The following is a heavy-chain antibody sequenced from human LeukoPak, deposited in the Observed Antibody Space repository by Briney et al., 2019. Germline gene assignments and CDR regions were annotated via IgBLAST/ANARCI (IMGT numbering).Heavy chain of an antibody. CDR3: AREVGVIVPAASRYYFDY. D-gene: IGHD2-2*01. V-gene: IGHV1-69*04. J-gene: IGHJ4*02. Sequence: SVKVSCKASGGTFCSYAISWVRQAPGQGLEWMGRIILILGIANYAQKFQGRVTITADKSTSTAYMELSSLRSEDTAVYYCAREVGVIVPAASRYYFDYWGQGTLVTVSS. CDR2: IILILGIA. CDR1: GGTFCSYA.